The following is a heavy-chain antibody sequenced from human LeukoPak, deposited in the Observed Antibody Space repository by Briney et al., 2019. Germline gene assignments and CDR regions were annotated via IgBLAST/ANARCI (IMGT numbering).Heavy chain of an antibody. CDR2: INPNSGGT. J-gene: IGHJ4*02. CDR1: RYTFTGYY. CDR3: AREARLPGRVVAAQPLNY. D-gene: IGHD2-15*01. Sequence: ASVTVSCKASRYTFTGYYMHWVRQAPGQGLEWMGWINPNSGGTNYAQKFQGRVTMTRDTSISTAYMELSRLRSDDTAVYYCAREARLPGRVVAAQPLNYWGQGTLVTVSS. V-gene: IGHV1-2*02.